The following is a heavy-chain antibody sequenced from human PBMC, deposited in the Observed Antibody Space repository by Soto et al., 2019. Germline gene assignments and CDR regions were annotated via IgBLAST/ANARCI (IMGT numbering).Heavy chain of an antibody. D-gene: IGHD3-10*01. V-gene: IGHV3-11*05. CDR1: GFTFSDYY. J-gene: IGHJ5*02. CDR3: SGLNGSGRLNWVDP. Sequence: QVQLVESGGGLVKPGGSLRLSCAASGFTFSDYYMSWIRQAPGKGLEWVSYISSSSSYTNYADSVKGRFTLSRDNAKNSLYLQMNSLRAEDTAVHYFSGLNGSGRLNWVDPWGQGTLVTGSS. CDR2: ISSSSSYT.